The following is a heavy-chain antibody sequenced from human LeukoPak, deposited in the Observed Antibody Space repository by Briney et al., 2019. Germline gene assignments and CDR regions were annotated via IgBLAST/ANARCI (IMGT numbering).Heavy chain of an antibody. J-gene: IGHJ5*02. CDR3: ARDRCSGGSCYPNWFDP. CDR1: GYTFTGYY. V-gene: IGHV1-2*02. Sequence: ASVKVSCKASGYTFTGYYMHWVRQAPGQGLEWMGWINPNSGGTNYAQKFQGRVTMTRDTSICTAYMELSRLRSDDTAVYYCARDRCSGGSCYPNWFDPWGQGTLVTVSS. D-gene: IGHD2-15*01. CDR2: INPNSGGT.